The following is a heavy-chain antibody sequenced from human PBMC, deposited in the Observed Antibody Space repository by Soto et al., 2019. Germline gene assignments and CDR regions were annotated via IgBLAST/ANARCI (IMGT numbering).Heavy chain of an antibody. V-gene: IGHV3-23*01. D-gene: IGHD1-7*01. CDR2: ISGSGSST. J-gene: IGHJ4*02. CDR3: AKSTNSYSPAGTMPFDY. CDR1: GFTFSSYA. Sequence: GGSLRLSCAASGFTFSSYAMSWVRQAPGKGLEWVSSISGSGSSTDYADSVKGRFTISRDNSKNTLYLQMNSLRAEDTAVYYCAKSTNSYSPAGTMPFDYWGQGTLVTVSS.